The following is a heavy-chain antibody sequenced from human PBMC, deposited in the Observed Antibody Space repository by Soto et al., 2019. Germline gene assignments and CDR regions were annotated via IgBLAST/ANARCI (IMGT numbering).Heavy chain of an antibody. CDR1: GYPFTNLG. D-gene: IGHD3-16*01. Sequence: QVQLVQSGAEVKRPGASVKVSCKASGYPFTNLGISWVRQAPGQGPEWMGWLSSYNGNTNYAENCQGRVTMTTDTSTSTAYMELRSLRSDDTAVYYCARGGTPIDDWGQGTLVTVSA. CDR3: ARGGTPIDD. CDR2: LSSYNGNT. J-gene: IGHJ4*02. V-gene: IGHV1-18*01.